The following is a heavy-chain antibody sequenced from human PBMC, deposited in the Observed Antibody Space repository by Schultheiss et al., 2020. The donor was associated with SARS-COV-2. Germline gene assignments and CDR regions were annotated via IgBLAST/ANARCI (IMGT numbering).Heavy chain of an antibody. D-gene: IGHD6-6*01. CDR1: GGSVSSTTYY. CDR3: ARAVAARRPGTHYYYYYYMDV. CDR2: FYYSGNT. Sequence: SETLSLTCTVSGGSVSSTTYYWGWIRQPPGKGLEWIGSFYYSGNTYYNPSLRSRVTMSVDTSKNQFSLRLTSVTAADTAVYYCARAVAARRPGTHYYYYYYMDVWGKGTTVTVSS. V-gene: IGHV4-39*01. J-gene: IGHJ6*03.